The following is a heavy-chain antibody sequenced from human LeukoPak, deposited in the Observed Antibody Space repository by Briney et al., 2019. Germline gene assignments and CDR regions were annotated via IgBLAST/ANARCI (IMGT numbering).Heavy chain of an antibody. CDR1: GGSISSGGYS. CDR3: ARSTGVVIIPSYYYGMDV. Sequence: SQTLSLTCAVSGGSISSGGYSWSWIRQPPGKGLEWIGYIYHSGSTYYNPSLKSRVTISVDRSKNQFSLKLSSVTAADTAVYYCARSTGVVIIPSYYYGMDVWGQGTTVTVSS. J-gene: IGHJ6*02. V-gene: IGHV4-30-2*01. CDR2: IYHSGST. D-gene: IGHD3-3*01.